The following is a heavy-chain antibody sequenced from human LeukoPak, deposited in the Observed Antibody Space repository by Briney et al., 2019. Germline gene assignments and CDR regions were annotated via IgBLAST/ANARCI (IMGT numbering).Heavy chain of an antibody. CDR3: TTDGVGVEGATYDN. V-gene: IGHV3-15*01. J-gene: IGHJ4*02. CDR1: GFTFSSYG. D-gene: IGHD1-26*01. Sequence: GGSLRLSCAGSGFTFSSYGMSWVRQAPGKGLEWVGRIKAKAHGGTIEYAAPVKGRFTISRDDSKNTLYLQMNSLKTEDTAVYYCTTDGVGVEGATYDNWGQGTLVSVSS. CDR2: IKAKAHGGTI.